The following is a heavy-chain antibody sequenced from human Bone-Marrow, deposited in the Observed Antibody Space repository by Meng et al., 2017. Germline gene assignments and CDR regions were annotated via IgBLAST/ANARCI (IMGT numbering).Heavy chain of an antibody. CDR3: ARDRRYFDWSVSAGGDY. J-gene: IGHJ4*02. V-gene: IGHV3-30*04. CDR2: ISYDGSNK. D-gene: IGHD3-9*01. CDR1: GFPFSSYA. Sequence: GGSLRLSCAASGFPFSSYAMHWVRQAPGKGLEWVAVISYDGSNKYYPDSVKGRFTISRDNAKNSLYLQMNSLRAEDTAVYYCARDRRYFDWSVSAGGDYWGQGSLVTVSS.